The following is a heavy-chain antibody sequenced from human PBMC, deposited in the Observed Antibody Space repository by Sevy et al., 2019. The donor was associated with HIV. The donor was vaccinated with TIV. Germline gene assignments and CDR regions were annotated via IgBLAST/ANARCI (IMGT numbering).Heavy chain of an antibody. Sequence: GGSLRLSCAASGFTFSTYSMNWVRQAPGKGLEWVASITSSSSYMFYADSVKGRFTISRDNAKNSLYLQMNSLRAEDTAVYYCARYYDGNEGIYYYYMDVWGKGTTVTVSS. CDR1: GFTFSTYS. J-gene: IGHJ6*03. CDR2: ITSSSSYM. CDR3: ARYYDGNEGIYYYYMDV. V-gene: IGHV3-21*01. D-gene: IGHD3-22*01.